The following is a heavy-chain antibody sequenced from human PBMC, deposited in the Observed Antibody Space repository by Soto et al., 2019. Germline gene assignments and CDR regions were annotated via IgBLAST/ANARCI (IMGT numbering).Heavy chain of an antibody. V-gene: IGHV5-51*01. Sequence: PGESLKISCKGSGYRFTSYWIAWVRQMPGKGLEWMGIIYPGDSDTRYSPSFQGQVTISADKSISTAYLQWSSLKASDTAMYYCASQYYYGSGNYYNAFDIWGQGTMVTVSS. J-gene: IGHJ3*02. CDR1: GYRFTSYW. CDR3: ASQYYYGSGNYYNAFDI. CDR2: IYPGDSDT. D-gene: IGHD3-10*01.